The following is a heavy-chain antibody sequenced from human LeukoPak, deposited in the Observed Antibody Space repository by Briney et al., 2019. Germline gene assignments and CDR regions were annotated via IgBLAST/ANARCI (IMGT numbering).Heavy chain of an antibody. D-gene: IGHD6-13*01. J-gene: IGHJ4*02. CDR1: GYSFTSHW. Sequence: GESLKISCKGSGYSFTSHWIGWVRQMPGKGLEWMGIVYPGDSDTRYSPSFQGQVTISADKSISTDYLQWSSLKASDTAMYYCARHDSSSWYGDWGQGTLVTVSS. V-gene: IGHV5-51*01. CDR3: ARHDSSSWYGD. CDR2: VYPGDSDT.